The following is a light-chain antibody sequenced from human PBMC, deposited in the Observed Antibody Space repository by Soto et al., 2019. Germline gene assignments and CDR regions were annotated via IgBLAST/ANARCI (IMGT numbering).Light chain of an antibody. CDR1: QSISNW. CDR2: VAS. CDR3: QQFKNYPIT. J-gene: IGKJ5*01. Sequence: IQMTQSPSTLSASIGDRVTITCRASQSISNWLAWYQQKTGKAPQLLIYVASMLESGVPSRSSGSGSGTDFTLTISSLHPEDFAVYFCQQFKNYPITFGQGTRLEIK. V-gene: IGKV1-5*01.